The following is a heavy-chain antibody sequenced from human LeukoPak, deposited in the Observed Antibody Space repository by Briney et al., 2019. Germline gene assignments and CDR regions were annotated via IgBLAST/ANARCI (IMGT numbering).Heavy chain of an antibody. Sequence: GGSLRLSCAASGFTFSSYGMHWVRQAPGKGLEWVAVISYDGSNKYYADSVKGRFTISRDNSKNTLYLQMNSLRAEDTAVYYCAKPVDLVQDYFDYWGQGTLVTVSS. J-gene: IGHJ4*02. V-gene: IGHV3-30*18. CDR1: GFTFSSYG. D-gene: IGHD6-13*01. CDR2: ISYDGSNK. CDR3: AKPVDLVQDYFDY.